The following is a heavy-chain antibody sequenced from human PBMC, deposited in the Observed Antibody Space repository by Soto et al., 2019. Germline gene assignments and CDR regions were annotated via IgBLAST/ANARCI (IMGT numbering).Heavy chain of an antibody. J-gene: IGHJ4*02. CDR3: ARYHAGWGYYFDS. D-gene: IGHD2-2*01. V-gene: IGHV1-3*01. CDR2: IDAGNGNT. Sequence: ASVKVSCKTSGYTFTNFAMQWVRQAPGQRLEWMGWIDAGNGNTKYSEKFQGRVTITRDTSASTAYMELSSLRSEDTAVYFCARYHAGWGYYFDSWGQGTLVTVSS. CDR1: GYTFTNFA.